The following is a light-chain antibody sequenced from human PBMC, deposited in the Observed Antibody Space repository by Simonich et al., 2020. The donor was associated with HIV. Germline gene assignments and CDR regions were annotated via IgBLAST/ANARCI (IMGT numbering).Light chain of an antibody. V-gene: IGKV2-28*01. CDR3: MQGTHWPLT. J-gene: IGKJ4*01. CDR2: LGS. Sequence: DIVMTQSPLSLPVTPGEPASISCRSSQSLLHSNGYKYLDWYLQKPGQSPQLLIYLGSNRASGVPDRFSGSGSGTDFTLKISRVEAEDVGVYYCMQGTHWPLTFGGGTKVEIK. CDR1: QSLLHSNGYKY.